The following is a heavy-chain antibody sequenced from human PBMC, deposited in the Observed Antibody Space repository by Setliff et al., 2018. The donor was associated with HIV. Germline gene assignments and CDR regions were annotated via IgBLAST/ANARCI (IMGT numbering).Heavy chain of an antibody. Sequence: SVKVSCKVSGGTFRKYSMNWIRQAPGQGLEWMGGIVPIFGTTKYAQKFQGRVTITADKSTSTVYMELSSLRSEDTAMYYCARVLKGYSSSYEAFDIWGQGTKVTVSS. D-gene: IGHD6-13*01. CDR3: ARVLKGYSSSYEAFDI. CDR2: IVPIFGTT. J-gene: IGHJ3*02. V-gene: IGHV1-69*06. CDR1: GGTFRKYS.